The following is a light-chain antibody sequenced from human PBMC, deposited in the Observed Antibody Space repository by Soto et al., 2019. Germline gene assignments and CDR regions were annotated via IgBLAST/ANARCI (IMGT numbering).Light chain of an antibody. CDR1: QTINNN. CDR3: QQRHMWPIK. Sequence: VMTQAPATLSVSPGERATLSCMASQTINNNVAWYQLKPGQAPRLLIYDAYNRATGIPPRFSGSGSGTEFTLTISSLEPEDSAVYYCQQRHMWPIKFGQGTRLEIK. V-gene: IGKV3-11*01. J-gene: IGKJ5*01. CDR2: DAY.